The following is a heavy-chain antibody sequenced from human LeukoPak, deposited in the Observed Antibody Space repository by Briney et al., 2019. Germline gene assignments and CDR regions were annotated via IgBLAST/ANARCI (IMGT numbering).Heavy chain of an antibody. D-gene: IGHD3-16*01. CDR2: IKQDGSEK. V-gene: IGHV3-7*01. J-gene: IGHJ2*01. CDR3: VRDTISLGVSGVFDL. Sequence: GGSLRLSCAASGFTFSSYWMSWVCQAPGKGLEWVANIKQDGSEKYYVDSVKGRFTISRENGKNSLYLQMNSLRAGDTAVYYCVRDTISLGVSGVFDLWGRGTLVTVSS. CDR1: GFTFSSYW.